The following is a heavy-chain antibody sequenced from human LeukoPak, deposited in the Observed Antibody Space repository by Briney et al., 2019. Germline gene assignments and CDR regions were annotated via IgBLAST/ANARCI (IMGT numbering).Heavy chain of an antibody. J-gene: IGHJ6*02. CDR2: MNPNSGNT. CDR1: GYTFTSYD. D-gene: IGHD3-10*01. V-gene: IGHV1-8*01. CDR3: ARAKSPSFGEPYGMAV. Sequence: SVKVSCKASGYTFTSYDINGVRQATGQGREWMGWMNPNSGNTGYAQRFQDRVTITRNTSISTAYMELSRLRCEATAVYYCARAKSPSFGEPYGMAVSGQGTTVTV.